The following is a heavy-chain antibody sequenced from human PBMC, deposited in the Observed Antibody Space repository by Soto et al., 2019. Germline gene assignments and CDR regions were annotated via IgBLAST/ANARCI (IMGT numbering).Heavy chain of an antibody. J-gene: IGHJ3*02. CDR2: INSDGSST. V-gene: IGHV3-74*01. Sequence: GGSLRLSCAASGFTFSSYWMHWVRQAPGKGLVWVSRINSDGSSTSYADSVKGRFTISRDNAKNTLYLQMNSLRAEDTAVYYWERDGLEAAAGVFDIWGKGTMVTV. CDR1: GFTFSSYW. CDR3: ERDGLEAAAGVFDI. D-gene: IGHD2-8*01.